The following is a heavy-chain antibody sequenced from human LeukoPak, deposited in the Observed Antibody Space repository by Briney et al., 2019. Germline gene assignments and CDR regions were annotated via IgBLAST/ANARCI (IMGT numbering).Heavy chain of an antibody. Sequence: GGSLRLSCAASGFTFSGYRMSWVREAPEKGLEWVANIKQVGREKYYVDSVKDRFTISRDNANNSLYLQMNSLRAEDTAVYYCARDPNYGSGSYADYWGQGTLVTVSS. D-gene: IGHD3-10*01. V-gene: IGHV3-7*01. CDR1: GFTFSGYR. CDR3: ARDPNYGSGSYADY. J-gene: IGHJ4*02. CDR2: IKQVGREK.